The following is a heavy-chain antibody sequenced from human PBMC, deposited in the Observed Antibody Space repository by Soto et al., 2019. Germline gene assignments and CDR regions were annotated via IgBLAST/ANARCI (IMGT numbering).Heavy chain of an antibody. CDR3: ARDRLGGPWDAFDI. CDR1: GFTFSSYG. J-gene: IGHJ3*02. D-gene: IGHD3-3*01. Sequence: PGGSLRLSCAASGFTFSSYGMHWVRQAPGKGLEWVAVIWYDGSNKYYADSVKGRFTISRDNSKSTLYLQMNSLRAEDTAVYYCARDRLGGPWDAFDIWGQGTMVTVSS. V-gene: IGHV3-33*01. CDR2: IWYDGSNK.